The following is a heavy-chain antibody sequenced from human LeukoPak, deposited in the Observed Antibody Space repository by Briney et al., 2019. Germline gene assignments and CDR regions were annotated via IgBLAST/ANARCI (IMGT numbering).Heavy chain of an antibody. CDR3: ARSYCSSSTCYLNNWFAP. J-gene: IGHJ5*02. V-gene: IGHV4-31*03. CDR2: VFHTGTT. CDR1: GVSLSSDDGAYY. D-gene: IGHD2-2*01. Sequence: KPSETLSLTGTGSGVSLSSDDGAYYGAWIRQLPGQGLEWIGYVFHTGTTYYNPSLKSRVTIPVDTSKNQFSLKLRSVAAADTAVYYCARSYCSSSTCYLNNWFAPWGQGTLVTVSS.